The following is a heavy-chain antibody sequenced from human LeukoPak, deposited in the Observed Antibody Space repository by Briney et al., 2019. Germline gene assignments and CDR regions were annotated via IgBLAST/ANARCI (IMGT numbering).Heavy chain of an antibody. Sequence: GGSLRLSCAASGFTVSSNYMSWVRQAPGKGLEWVSVIYSGGSTYYADSVKGRFTISRDNSKNTLCLQMNSLRAEDTAVYYCASFASNLIGLDYWGQGTLVTVSS. J-gene: IGHJ4*02. V-gene: IGHV3-53*01. D-gene: IGHD3-16*02. CDR3: ASFASNLIGLDY. CDR2: IYSGGST. CDR1: GFTVSSNY.